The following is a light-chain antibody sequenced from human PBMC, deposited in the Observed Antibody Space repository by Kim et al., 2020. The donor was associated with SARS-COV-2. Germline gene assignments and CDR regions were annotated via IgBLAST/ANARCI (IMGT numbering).Light chain of an antibody. CDR1: SSDVGSYNL. Sequence: QSVLTQPASLSGSPGQSIIISCTGTSSDVGSYNLVSWYQQHPGKAPKVLIYEVNKRPSGVSNRFSGSKSGNTASLTISGLQAEDEADYYCCSYAGSSSWLFGGGTQLTVL. V-gene: IGLV2-23*02. CDR2: EVN. CDR3: CSYAGSSSWL. J-gene: IGLJ3*02.